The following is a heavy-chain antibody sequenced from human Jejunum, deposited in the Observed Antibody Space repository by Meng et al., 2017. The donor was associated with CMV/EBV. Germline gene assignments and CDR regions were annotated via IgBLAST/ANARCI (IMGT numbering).Heavy chain of an antibody. CDR2: IQSDGSNE. D-gene: IGHD3-10*01. CDR3: AKEVFGRSFFDY. J-gene: IGHJ4*02. V-gene: IGHV3-30*02. CDR1: GFSFSTYG. Sequence: QVQLWESGGGVVQLGGSLRLACAASGFSFSTYGMHWVRQAPGKGLEWVAFIQSDGSNEYYADSLKGRFTISRDNSKNTLSLQMNSLRPDDTAVYYCAKEVFGRSFFDYWGLGTLVTVSS.